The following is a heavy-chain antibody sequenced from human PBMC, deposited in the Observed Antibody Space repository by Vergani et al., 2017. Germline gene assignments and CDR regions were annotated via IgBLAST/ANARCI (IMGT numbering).Heavy chain of an antibody. D-gene: IGHD7-27*01. V-gene: IGHV4-59*12. CDR1: GGSISSYY. Sequence: QVQLQESGPGLVKPSETLSLTCTVSGGSISSYYWSWIRQPPGKGLEWIGYIYYSGSTNYNPSLKSRVTMSIDTSKNQFSLKLTSVTAADTAVYYCATGAGPFDIWGQGTLVTVSS. CDR2: IYYSGST. CDR3: ATGAGPFDI. J-gene: IGHJ4*02.